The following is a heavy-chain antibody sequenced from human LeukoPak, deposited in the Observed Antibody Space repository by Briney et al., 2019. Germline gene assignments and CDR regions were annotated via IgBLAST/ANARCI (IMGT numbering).Heavy chain of an antibody. CDR1: VGSFSGYY. CDR3: ARAVAGIDY. V-gene: IGHV4-34*01. Sequence: SETLSLTCAVYVGSFSGYYWTWIRQPPGKGLEWIGEINHSGNTNYNPSLKSRVTISVDTSKNQFSLKLSSVTAADAAVYYCARAVAGIDYWGQGTLVTVSS. CDR2: INHSGNT. D-gene: IGHD6-19*01. J-gene: IGHJ4*02.